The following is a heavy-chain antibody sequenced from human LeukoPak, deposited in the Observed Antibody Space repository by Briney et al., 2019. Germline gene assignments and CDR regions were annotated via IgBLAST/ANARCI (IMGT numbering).Heavy chain of an antibody. V-gene: IGHV3-74*01. CDR3: ARDRMDIVATTYDHYYYYYMDV. CDR2: IKNDGSTT. Sequence: GGSLRLSCAASGFTFSSYWMHWVRQPPGKGLVWVSRIKNDGSTTTYADSVKGRFTVSRDNAKNTLYLQMNSLRAEDTAVYYCARDRMDIVATTYDHYYYYYMDVWGKGTTVTVSS. CDR1: GFTFSSYW. J-gene: IGHJ6*03. D-gene: IGHD5-12*01.